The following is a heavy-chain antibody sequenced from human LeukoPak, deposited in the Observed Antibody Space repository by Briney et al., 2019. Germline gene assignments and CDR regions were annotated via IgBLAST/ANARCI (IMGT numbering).Heavy chain of an antibody. Sequence: PSETLSLTCTVSGGSISSHYWTWIRQPAEKGLEWIGRIRGSGSTNYNPSLESRATMSVDTSRNQFSLRLSSVTAADTAVYYCAKIPSGSYNQYEYWGQGTLVTVSS. J-gene: IGHJ4*02. CDR1: GGSISSHY. CDR2: IRGSGST. V-gene: IGHV4-4*07. CDR3: AKIPSGSYNQYEY. D-gene: IGHD1-26*01.